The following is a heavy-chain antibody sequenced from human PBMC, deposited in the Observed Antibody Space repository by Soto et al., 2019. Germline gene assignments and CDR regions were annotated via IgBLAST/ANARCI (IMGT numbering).Heavy chain of an antibody. J-gene: IGHJ4*02. Sequence: SLRLSCAAYGFTFSSYSMSWVRQAPGKGLEWVSGFRSGGDDDTTYYADSVRGRFTISRDNSKNTLFLQMNSLRAEDTAIYYCAKKVNSGSGSQFFDYWGQGTLVTVSS. CDR1: GFTFSSYS. CDR3: AKKVNSGSGSQFFDY. CDR2: FRSGGDDDTT. V-gene: IGHV3-23*01. D-gene: IGHD3-10*01.